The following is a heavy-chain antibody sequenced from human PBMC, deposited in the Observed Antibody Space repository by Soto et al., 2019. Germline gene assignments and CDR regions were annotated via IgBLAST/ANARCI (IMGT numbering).Heavy chain of an antibody. V-gene: IGHV3-23*01. CDR3: ATNLLGYCSGCSCYFDY. D-gene: IGHD2-15*01. CDR2: ISGSGGST. J-gene: IGHJ4*02. CDR1: GFTFSSYA. Sequence: GGSLRLSCAASGFTFSSYAMSWVRQAPGKGLEWVSAISGSGGSTYYADSVKGRFTISRDNSKNTLYLQMNSLRAEDTAVYYCATNLLGYCSGCSCYFDYWGQGTLVTVSS.